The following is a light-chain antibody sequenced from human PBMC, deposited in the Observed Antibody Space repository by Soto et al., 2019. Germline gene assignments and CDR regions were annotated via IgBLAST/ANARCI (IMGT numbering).Light chain of an antibody. V-gene: IGLV2-18*02. Sequence: QSALTQPPSVSGSPGQSVTISCTGTSSGVGGYNRVSWYQQPPGTAPKLMIYEVSNRPSGVPDRFSGSKSGNTASLTISGLQAEDEADYYCSSYTSSSTVVFGGGTKLTVL. CDR3: SSYTSSSTVV. CDR1: SSGVGGYNR. CDR2: EVS. J-gene: IGLJ2*01.